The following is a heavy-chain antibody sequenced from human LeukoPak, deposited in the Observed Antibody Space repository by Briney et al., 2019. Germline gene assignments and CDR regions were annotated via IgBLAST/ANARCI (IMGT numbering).Heavy chain of an antibody. CDR3: AAPYYYDSSGYGDEPRVTNGSPSDY. V-gene: IGHV4-39*01. J-gene: IGHJ4*02. D-gene: IGHD3-22*01. Sequence: SETLSLTCTVSGGSISSSSYYWGWIRQPPGKGLEWIGSIYYSGSTYYNPSLKSRVTISVDTSKNQFSLKLSSVTAADTAVYYCAAPYYYDSSGYGDEPRVTNGSPSDYWGQGTLVTVSS. CDR2: IYYSGST. CDR1: GGSISSSSYY.